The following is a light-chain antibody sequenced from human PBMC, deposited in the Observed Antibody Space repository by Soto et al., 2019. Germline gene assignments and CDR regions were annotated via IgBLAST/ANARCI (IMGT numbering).Light chain of an antibody. CDR2: GAS. V-gene: IGKV3-20*01. CDR1: QSVSSSY. Sequence: EIVLTQSPGTLSLSPGERATLSCRASQSVSSSYLAWYQQKLGQAPRLLIYGASSRATGIPDRFSGSGSGTDFTRTISRLEPEDFAVYYCQQYGSSPFTFGPGTKVDIK. J-gene: IGKJ3*01. CDR3: QQYGSSPFT.